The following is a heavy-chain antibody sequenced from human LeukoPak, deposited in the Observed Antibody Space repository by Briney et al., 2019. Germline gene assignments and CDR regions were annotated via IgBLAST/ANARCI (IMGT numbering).Heavy chain of an antibody. D-gene: IGHD3-3*01. CDR3: ARQNYDELNYYYYGLDV. V-gene: IGHV4-39*01. Sequence: PSETLSLTCTVSGGSISSNSDYWGWIRQPPGKGLEWIGEINHSGSTNYNPSLKSRVTISVDTSKNQFSLNLRSVTAADTAVYYCARQNYDELNYYYYGLDVWGQGTTVTVSS. CDR2: INHSGST. CDR1: GGSISSNSDY. J-gene: IGHJ6*02.